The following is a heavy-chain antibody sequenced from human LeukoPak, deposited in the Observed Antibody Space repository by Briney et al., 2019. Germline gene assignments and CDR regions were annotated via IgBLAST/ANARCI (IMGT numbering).Heavy chain of an antibody. J-gene: IGHJ4*02. CDR3: ARDNKYYYDSSGYLSAGFCDY. Sequence: PETLSLTCTVSGGSINSYYWSWIRQPPGKGLEWIGYIYYSGSTKYNPSLESRVTISVDTSKNQFSLKLSSVTAADTAVYYCARDNKYYYDSSGYLSAGFCDYWGQGTLVTVSS. V-gene: IGHV4-59*01. D-gene: IGHD3-22*01. CDR1: GGSINSYY. CDR2: IYYSGST.